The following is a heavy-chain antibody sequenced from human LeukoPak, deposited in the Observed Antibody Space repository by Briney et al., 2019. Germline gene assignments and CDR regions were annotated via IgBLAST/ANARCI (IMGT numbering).Heavy chain of an antibody. Sequence: PGGSLRLSCAASGFTFSYYYMSGVRQAPGKGLEWVSGTSGSGVDTYYADSVKGRFTISRDNSKNMVYLQMDSLRVEDTAVYYCVKDGGIAAAGTSGYFQHWGQGTLVTVSS. CDR3: VKDGGIAAAGTSGYFQH. J-gene: IGHJ1*01. V-gene: IGHV3-23*01. CDR2: TSGSGVDT. CDR1: GFTFSYYY. D-gene: IGHD6-13*01.